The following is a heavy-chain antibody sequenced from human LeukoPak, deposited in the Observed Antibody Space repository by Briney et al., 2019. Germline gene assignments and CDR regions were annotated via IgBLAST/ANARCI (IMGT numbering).Heavy chain of an antibody. CDR1: GFTVSNDY. J-gene: IGHJ5*02. CDR2: IYGDGTT. D-gene: IGHD3-10*01. V-gene: IGHV3-66*02. CDR3: ARDRAGAQSWVALDP. Sequence: GGSLRLSCAASGFTVSNDYMAWVRQAPGRALEWVSLIYGDGTTFYTDSVKGRFTISRDNFKNTLYLQMSSLRPEDTALYYCARDRAGAQSWVALDPWGQGTLVTVSS.